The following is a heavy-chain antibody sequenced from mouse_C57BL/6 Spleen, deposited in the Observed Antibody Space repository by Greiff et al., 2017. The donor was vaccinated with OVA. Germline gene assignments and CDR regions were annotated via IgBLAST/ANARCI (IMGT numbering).Heavy chain of an antibody. V-gene: IGHV1-50*01. CDR2: IDPSDSYT. Sequence: QVQLKQPGAELVKPGASVKLSCKASGYTFTSYWMQWVKQRPGQGLEWIGEIDPSDSYTNYNQKFKGKATLTVDTSSSTAYMQLSSLTSEDSAVYYCARRLYAMDYWGQGTSVTVSS. CDR1: GYTFTSYW. J-gene: IGHJ4*01. CDR3: ARRLYAMDY.